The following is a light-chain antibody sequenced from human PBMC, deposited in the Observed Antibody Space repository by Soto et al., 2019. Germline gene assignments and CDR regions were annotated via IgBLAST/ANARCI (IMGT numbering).Light chain of an antibody. CDR2: KAS. CDR3: QQYNSYRRT. CDR1: QSISSW. Sequence: DIQMTQSPSTLSASVGDRVTTTCRASQSISSWLAWYQQKPGKAPKLLIYKASSLESGVPSRFSGSGSGTKFTRSISSLQPDDFATYYCQQYNSYRRTFGQGTKVEIK. J-gene: IGKJ1*01. V-gene: IGKV1-5*03.